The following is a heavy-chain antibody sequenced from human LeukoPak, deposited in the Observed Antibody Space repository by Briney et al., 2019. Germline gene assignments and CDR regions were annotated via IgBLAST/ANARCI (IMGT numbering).Heavy chain of an antibody. J-gene: IGHJ5*02. CDR1: GYTLTELS. V-gene: IGHV1-24*01. D-gene: IGHD6-19*01. CDR3: ATKWGRRLSSGWYSGWLDP. Sequence: ASVKVSCKVSGYTLTELSMHWVRQAPGKGLEWMGGFDPEDGETIYAQKFQGRVTMTEDTSTDTAYMELSSLRSEDTAVYYCATKWGRRLSSGWYSGWLDPWGQRTLVTVSS. CDR2: FDPEDGET.